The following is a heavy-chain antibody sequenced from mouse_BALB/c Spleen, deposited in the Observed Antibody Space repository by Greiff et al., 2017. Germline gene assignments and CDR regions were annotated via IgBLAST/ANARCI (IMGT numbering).Heavy chain of an antibody. CDR2: IYPGSGST. CDR1: GYTFTSYW. J-gene: IGHJ2*01. V-gene: IGHV1S22*01. Sequence: LQQPGSELVRPGASVKLSCKASGYTFTSYWMHWVKQRPGQGLEWIGNIYPGSGSTNYDEKFKSKATLTVDTSSSTAYMQLSSLTSEDSAVYYCTNNWDDYWGQGTTLTVSS. D-gene: IGHD4-1*01. CDR3: TNNWDDY.